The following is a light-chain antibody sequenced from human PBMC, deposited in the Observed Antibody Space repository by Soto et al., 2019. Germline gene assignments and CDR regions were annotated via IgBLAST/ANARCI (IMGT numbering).Light chain of an antibody. V-gene: IGKV3-15*01. J-gene: IGKJ1*01. CDR3: QQYNDWPRT. CDR2: GAS. Sequence: EIVMTQSPATMSVSPGERATLSCRASQSMGSNVAWYQKNPGQAPRLLIYGASTRAAGIPARFSASGSATEFTLTISSLQSEDFAVYYCQQYNDWPRTFGQGTKVDIK. CDR1: QSMGSN.